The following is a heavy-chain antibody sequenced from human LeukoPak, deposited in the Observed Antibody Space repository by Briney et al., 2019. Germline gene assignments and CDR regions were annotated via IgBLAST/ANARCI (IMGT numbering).Heavy chain of an antibody. CDR2: IRSKPYGGTT. J-gene: IGHJ6*04. V-gene: IGHV3-49*04. CDR1: GFTFDDYG. CDR3: TRESAGYCSWTTCYNYYYYNLDV. D-gene: IGHD2-2*02. Sequence: PGGPLRLSCAASGFTFDDYGMSWVRQAPGKGLEWVGFIRSKPYGGTTEYAASAKGRFTISRDDSKNIAHLQMNSLKTEDTAVYYCTRESAGYCSWTTCYNYYYYNLDVWGKGTTVTVSS.